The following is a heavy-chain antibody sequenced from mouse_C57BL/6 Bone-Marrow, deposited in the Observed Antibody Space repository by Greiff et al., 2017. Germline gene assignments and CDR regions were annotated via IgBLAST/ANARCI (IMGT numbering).Heavy chain of an antibody. V-gene: IGHV5-15*01. CDR2: ISNLEYSI. CDR3: ARHEHFLMDY. Sequence: EVMLVESGGGLVQPGGSLKLSCAASGFTFSDYGMAWVRQAPRKGPEWVAFISNLEYSINYADTVTGRITISRENVQNTRYLEMSSLRSEETAMYYCARHEHFLMDYWGQGTSVTVSS. J-gene: IGHJ4*01. CDR1: GFTFSDYG.